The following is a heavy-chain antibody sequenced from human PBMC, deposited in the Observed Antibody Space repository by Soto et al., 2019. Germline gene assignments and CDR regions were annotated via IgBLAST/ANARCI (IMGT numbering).Heavy chain of an antibody. Sequence: EVQLLESGGGLVQPGGSLRLSCAASGFTFSSYAMSWVRQAPGKGLEWVSAISGSGGSTYYADSVKGRFTISRDNSKNTLYLQMNILRAEDTAVYYCANMDYGDYTAQFGYWGQGTLVTVSS. CDR1: GFTFSSYA. V-gene: IGHV3-23*01. D-gene: IGHD4-17*01. J-gene: IGHJ4*02. CDR3: ANMDYGDYTAQFGY. CDR2: ISGSGGST.